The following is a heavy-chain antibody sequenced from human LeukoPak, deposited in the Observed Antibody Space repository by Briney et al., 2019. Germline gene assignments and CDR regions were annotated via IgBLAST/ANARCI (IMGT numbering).Heavy chain of an antibody. D-gene: IGHD5-24*01. J-gene: IGHJ4*02. V-gene: IGHV3-23*01. CDR2: ISGSGGST. Sequence: GGSLRLSCAASGFTFSSYAMSWVRQAPGKGLEWVSAISGSGGSTYCADSVKGRFTISRDNSKNTLYLQMNSLRAEDTAVYYCAKYKWGDGYTALDYWGQGTLVTVSS. CDR3: AKYKWGDGYTALDY. CDR1: GFTFSSYA.